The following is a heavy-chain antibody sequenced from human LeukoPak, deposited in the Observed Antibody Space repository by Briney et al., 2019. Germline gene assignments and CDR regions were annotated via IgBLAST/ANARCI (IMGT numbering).Heavy chain of an antibody. V-gene: IGHV3-23*01. D-gene: IGHD3-22*01. J-gene: IGHJ6*02. Sequence: GGSLRLSCTASGFTFSSYLMAWVRQAPGKGLEWVSAISIGGETTYYADSVKGRFTFSRDNSKNTLYLQMNSLRAEDTAVYYCARGPLYSSAGMDVWGQGTTVTVSS. CDR2: ISIGGETT. CDR1: GFTFSSYL. CDR3: ARGPLYSSAGMDV.